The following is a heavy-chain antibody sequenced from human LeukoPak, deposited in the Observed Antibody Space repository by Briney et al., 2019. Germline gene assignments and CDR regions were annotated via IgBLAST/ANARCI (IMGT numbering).Heavy chain of an antibody. CDR2: ISSSRSYI. V-gene: IGHV3-21*01. D-gene: IGHD3-10*02. Sequence: PGGSLRLSCAASGFTFSSYSMNWVRQAPGKGLEGVSSISSSRSYIYYADSVKGRFTISRDNAKNSLYLQMNSLRAEDTAIYYCARVSYVRGVTVYYFDHWGQGTLVTVSS. J-gene: IGHJ4*02. CDR3: ARVSYVRGVTVYYFDH. CDR1: GFTFSSYS.